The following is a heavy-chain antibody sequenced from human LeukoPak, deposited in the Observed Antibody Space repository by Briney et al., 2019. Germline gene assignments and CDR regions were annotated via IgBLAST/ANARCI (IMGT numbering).Heavy chain of an antibody. CDR2: ISWNSGSI. CDR3: AKDIEGTGYYFDY. D-gene: IGHD3/OR15-3a*01. CDR1: GFTFDDYA. J-gene: IGHJ4*02. Sequence: GGSLRLSCAASGFTFDDYAMHWVRHAPGKGLEWVSGISWNSGSIGYADSVKGRFTISRDNAKNSLYLQMNSLRAEDTALYYCAKDIEGTGYYFDYWGQGTLVTVSS. V-gene: IGHV3-9*01.